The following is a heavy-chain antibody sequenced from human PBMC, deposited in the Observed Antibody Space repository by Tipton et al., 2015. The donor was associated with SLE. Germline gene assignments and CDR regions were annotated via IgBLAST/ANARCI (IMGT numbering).Heavy chain of an antibody. CDR1: GGSISSSSYY. Sequence: TLSLTCTVSGGSISSSSYYWGWIRQPPGKGLEWIGSIYYSGSTYYNPSLKSRVTISVDTSKNQFSLKLSSVTAADTAVYYCASRPRGIAVAGTNPYFQHWGQGTLDTVSS. CDR2: IYYSGST. D-gene: IGHD6-19*01. V-gene: IGHV4-39*07. CDR3: ASRPRGIAVAGTNPYFQH. J-gene: IGHJ1*01.